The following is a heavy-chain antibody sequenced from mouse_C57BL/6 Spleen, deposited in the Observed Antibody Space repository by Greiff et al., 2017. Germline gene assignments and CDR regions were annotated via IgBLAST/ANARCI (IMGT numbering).Heavy chain of an antibody. Sequence: QVTLKESGPGILQSSQTLSLTCSFSGFSLSTSGMGVSWIRQPSGKGLEWLAHIYWDDDKRYNPSLKSRLTISKDTSRNQVFLKITSVDTADTATYYCARRDGLAYYSNYGYFDVWGTGTTVTVSS. CDR1: GFSLSTSGMG. CDR2: IYWDDDK. CDR3: ARRDGLAYYSNYGYFDV. V-gene: IGHV8-12*01. J-gene: IGHJ1*03. D-gene: IGHD2-5*01.